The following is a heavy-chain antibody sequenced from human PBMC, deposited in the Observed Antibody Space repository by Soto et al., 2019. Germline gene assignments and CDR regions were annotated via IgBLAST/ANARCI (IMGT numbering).Heavy chain of an antibody. CDR2: ISYTGST. CDR1: GGSISSGGHY. Sequence: SETLSLTCTVSGGSISSGGHYWSWIRQHPGKGLEWIGYISYTGSTYYNPSLKSRVTISVDTSKNQFSLNLSSVTAADTAVYYCAKEARQGLVTIDYWGQGTLVTVSS. J-gene: IGHJ4*02. D-gene: IGHD6-19*01. V-gene: IGHV4-31*03. CDR3: AKEARQGLVTIDY.